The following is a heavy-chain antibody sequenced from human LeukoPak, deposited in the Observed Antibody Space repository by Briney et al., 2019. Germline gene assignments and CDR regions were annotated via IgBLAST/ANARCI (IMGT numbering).Heavy chain of an antibody. CDR1: GFTVSSNY. D-gene: IGHD3-16*02. Sequence: PGGSLRLSCAASGFTVSSNYMSWVRQAPGKGLEWVSIIYSGVGTYYADSVKGRLTISRDNSKNTVYLQMNSLKVEDTAIYFCTKEVSYDYVWGSYRPYWGQGTLVTVSS. J-gene: IGHJ4*02. V-gene: IGHV3-53*01. CDR2: IYSGVGT. CDR3: TKEVSYDYVWGSYRPY.